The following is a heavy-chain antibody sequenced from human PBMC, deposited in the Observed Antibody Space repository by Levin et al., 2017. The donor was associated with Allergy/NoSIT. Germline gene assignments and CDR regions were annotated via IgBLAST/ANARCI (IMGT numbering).Heavy chain of an antibody. V-gene: IGHV1-2*02. Sequence: ASVKVSCKASGYTFTGYYMHWVRQAPGQGLEWMGWINPKSGGTTYTQKFQGRVTMTRDTSISIAYMGLSRLRSDDTAVYYCARGGVWFEGVFEYWGQGTLVTVSS. CDR1: GYTFTGYY. CDR2: INPKSGGT. D-gene: IGHD3-10*01. J-gene: IGHJ4*02. CDR3: ARGGVWFEGVFEY.